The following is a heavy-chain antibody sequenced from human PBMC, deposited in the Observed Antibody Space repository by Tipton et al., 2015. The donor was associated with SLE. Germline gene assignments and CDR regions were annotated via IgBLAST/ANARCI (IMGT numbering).Heavy chain of an antibody. CDR2: ISSSSSYI. CDR3: ARDGYSSYDLSYGMDV. J-gene: IGHJ6*02. V-gene: IGHV3-21*03. CDR1: GFTFSSYS. D-gene: IGHD5-12*01. Sequence: SMRLSCAASGFTFSSYSMNWVRQAPGKGLEWVSSISSSSSYIYYADSVKGRFTISRDNAKNSLYLQMNSLRAEDTAVYYCARDGYSSYDLSYGMDVWGQGTTFTVSS.